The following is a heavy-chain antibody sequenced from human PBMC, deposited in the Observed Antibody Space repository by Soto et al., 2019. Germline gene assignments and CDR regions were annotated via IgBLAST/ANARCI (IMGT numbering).Heavy chain of an antibody. J-gene: IGHJ4*02. CDR2: IYYSGST. CDR3: ARGLVAGNVSPFDY. D-gene: IGHD6-19*01. V-gene: IGHV4-31*03. Sequence: PSETLSLTCTVSGGSISSGGYYWSCIRQHPGKGLEWIGYIYYSGSTYYNPSLKSRVTISVDTSKNQFSLKLSSVTAADTAVYYCARGLVAGNVSPFDYWGQGTLVTVSS. CDR1: GGSISSGGYY.